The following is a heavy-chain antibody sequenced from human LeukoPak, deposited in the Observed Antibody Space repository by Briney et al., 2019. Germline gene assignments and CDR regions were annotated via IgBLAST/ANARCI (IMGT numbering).Heavy chain of an antibody. CDR2: MNPNSGNT. J-gene: IGHJ3*02. CDR1: GYTFTSYD. D-gene: IGHD3-22*01. CDR3: ARAGLLEADYADAFDI. V-gene: IGHV1-8*01. Sequence: ASVKVSCKASGYTFTSYDINWVRQATGQGLEWMGWMNPNSGNTGYAQKFQGRVTMTRNTSIGTAYMELSSLRSEDTAVYYCARAGLLEADYADAFDIWGQGTMVTVSS.